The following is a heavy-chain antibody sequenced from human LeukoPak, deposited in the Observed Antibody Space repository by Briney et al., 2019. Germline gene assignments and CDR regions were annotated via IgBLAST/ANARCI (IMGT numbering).Heavy chain of an antibody. J-gene: IGHJ3*02. CDR2: IYSSGST. CDR3: ARGNSGYDYAFDI. Sequence: LETLSLTCTVSGGSISSYHWSWIRQPPGKGLQWIGFIYSSGSTNYNPSLKSRVTISLDTSKNQFSLRVSSVTSADTAVYYCARGNSGYDYAFDIWGQGTMVTVSS. V-gene: IGHV4-59*01. CDR1: GGSISSYH. D-gene: IGHD5-12*01.